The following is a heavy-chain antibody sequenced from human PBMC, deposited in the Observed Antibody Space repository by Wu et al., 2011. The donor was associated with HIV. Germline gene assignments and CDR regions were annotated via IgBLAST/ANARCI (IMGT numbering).Heavy chain of an antibody. J-gene: IGHJ6*03. CDR3: ARSGVSAEYYFYYMND. CDR1: GGTFSTYA. Sequence: QVQLVQSGTEVKKPGSSVKVSCKASGGTFSTYAISWVRQAPGQGLEWMGRIIPIFGTTNYAQRFQGRVTITADESTSTAYMDLSSLRSEDTAVYYCARSGVSAEYYFYYMNDWGKGTTVTVPS. V-gene: IGHV1-69*15. D-gene: IGHD2-2*01. CDR2: IIPIFGTT.